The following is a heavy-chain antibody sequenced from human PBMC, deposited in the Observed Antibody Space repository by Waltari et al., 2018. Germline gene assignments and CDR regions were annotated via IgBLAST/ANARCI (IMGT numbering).Heavy chain of an antibody. Sequence: QVQLVQSGAEVKKPGSSVKVSCKASGGTFSSYAISWVRQAPGQGLEWMGAIIPIFGTANYAQKFQGRVTITTDESTSTAYMELSSLRSEDTAVYYCAQTGSSWYLHYYYGMDVWGQGTTVTVSS. CDR2: IIPIFGTA. J-gene: IGHJ6*02. CDR1: GGTFSSYA. V-gene: IGHV1-69*05. D-gene: IGHD6-13*01. CDR3: AQTGSSWYLHYYYGMDV.